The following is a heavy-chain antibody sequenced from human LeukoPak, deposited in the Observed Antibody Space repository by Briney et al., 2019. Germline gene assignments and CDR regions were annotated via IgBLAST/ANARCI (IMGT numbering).Heavy chain of an antibody. CDR2: IYYSGST. V-gene: IGHV4-59*01. D-gene: IGHD1-26*01. Sequence: PSETLSLTCTVSGGSISSYYWSWIRQPPGKGLEWIGYIYYSGSTNYNPPLKSRVTISVDTSKNQFSLKLSSVTAADTAVYYCARENTLAVVGAANWFDPWGQGTLVTVSS. CDR3: ARENTLAVVGAANWFDP. CDR1: GGSISSYY. J-gene: IGHJ5*02.